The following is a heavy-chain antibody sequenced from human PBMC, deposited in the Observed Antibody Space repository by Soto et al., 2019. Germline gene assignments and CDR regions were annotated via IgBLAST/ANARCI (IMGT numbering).Heavy chain of an antibody. Sequence: RLCLTSAVSGGSMRRGGQAWSWIRQPPGKGLEWLGFIYYTWSTYYNPSLKSRVTPSVDRSKNQSSLNLTSVTAADTAMYFCARAPPGPSPRWDVWGQGTKVTVYS. CDR3: ARAPPGPSPRWDV. CDR1: GGSMRRGGQA. J-gene: IGHJ6*02. CDR2: IYYTWST. D-gene: IGHD3-10*01. V-gene: IGHV4-30-2*01.